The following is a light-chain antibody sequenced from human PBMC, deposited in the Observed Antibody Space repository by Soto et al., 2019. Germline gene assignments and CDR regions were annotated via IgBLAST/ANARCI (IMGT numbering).Light chain of an antibody. Sequence: AIQVTQSPSSLSASVGDRVTITCLASQDIRGALAWYQQKPGKPPKLLSYDVSTLENGVPSRLSGDSSGTQFDLSISGLQPEDFGTYYCQQFYSYPVTFGHGTRLDIK. J-gene: IGKJ5*01. CDR2: DVS. CDR1: QDIRGA. V-gene: IGKV1-13*02. CDR3: QQFYSYPVT.